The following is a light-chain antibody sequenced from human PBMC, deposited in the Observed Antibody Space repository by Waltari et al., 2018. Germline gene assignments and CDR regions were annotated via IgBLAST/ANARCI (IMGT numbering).Light chain of an antibody. CDR2: DVS. CDR1: SSDVGGYNC. J-gene: IGLJ2*01. CDR3: SSKTSSSTVV. V-gene: IGLV2-14*03. Sequence: QSALTQPASVSGSPGQSITISCTGTSSDVGGYNCVSWYQHHPGKAPKLLVFDVSNRPSGASNRFSGSTAGNAASLTIAGLQAGDEADYYCSSKTSSSTVVFGAGTKLTVL.